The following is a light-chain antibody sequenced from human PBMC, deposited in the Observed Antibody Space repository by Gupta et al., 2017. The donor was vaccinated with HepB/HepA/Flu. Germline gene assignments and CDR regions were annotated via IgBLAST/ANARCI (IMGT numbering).Light chain of an antibody. J-gene: IGLJ2*01. Sequence: YELTQSPSVPVSPGQKARITCSGDKLRNKYVCWYQQRPGQTPVLVMYENKKRPSGIPERCSGSNAGNTATLTISGNQAMDEANYYCQAWDSSYYVVFGGGTKLSVL. CDR1: KLRNKY. V-gene: IGLV3-1*01. CDR2: ENK. CDR3: QAWDSSYYVV.